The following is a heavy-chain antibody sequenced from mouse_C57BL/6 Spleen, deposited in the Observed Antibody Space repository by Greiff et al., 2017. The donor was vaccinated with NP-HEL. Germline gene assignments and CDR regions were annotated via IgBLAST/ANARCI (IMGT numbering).Heavy chain of an antibody. Sequence: VMLVESGPGLVAPSQSLSITCTVSGFSLTSYGVDWVRQPPGKGLEWLGVIWGGGSTNYNSALMSRLSISKDNSKSQVFLKMNSLQTDDTAMYYCAKHEGDPIYYDHDGAMDYWGQGTSVTVSS. D-gene: IGHD2-4*01. CDR3: AKHEGDPIYYDHDGAMDY. V-gene: IGHV2-9*01. CDR1: GFSLTSYG. CDR2: IWGGGST. J-gene: IGHJ4*01.